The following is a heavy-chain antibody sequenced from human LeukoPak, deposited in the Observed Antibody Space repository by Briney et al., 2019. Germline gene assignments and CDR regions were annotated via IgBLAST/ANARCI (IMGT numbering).Heavy chain of an antibody. CDR3: VRDKAGCCYDY. D-gene: IGHD2-15*01. Sequence: VASVKVSCKAPGYTFTTYGISWVRQAPGQGLEWMGWINVYNGKTNYAQKLQGRVTVTTDTSTSTAYMELRSLRSDDTAVYYCVRDKAGCCYDYWGQGTLVTVSS. J-gene: IGHJ4*02. CDR2: INVYNGKT. V-gene: IGHV1-18*01. CDR1: GYTFTTYG.